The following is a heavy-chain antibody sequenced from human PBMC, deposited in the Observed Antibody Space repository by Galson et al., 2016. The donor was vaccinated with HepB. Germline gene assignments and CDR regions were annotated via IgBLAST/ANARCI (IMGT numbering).Heavy chain of an antibody. CDR1: GVTFSNDY. V-gene: IGHV3-7*01. CDR3: ARYRSMDV. J-gene: IGHJ6*02. Sequence: SLRLSCAASGVTFSNDYMGWVRQAPGKGLEWVANINQDGSEKNYVASVKGRFTISRDNAKNSLFLQMSSLRADDTAVYYCARYRSMDVWGQGTTVTVSS. D-gene: IGHD3-16*02. CDR2: INQDGSEK.